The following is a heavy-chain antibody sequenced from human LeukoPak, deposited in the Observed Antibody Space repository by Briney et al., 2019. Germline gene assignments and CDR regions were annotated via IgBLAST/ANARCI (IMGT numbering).Heavy chain of an antibody. CDR1: GFSINYDW. V-gene: IGHV3-15*01. CDR2: IKSKTDGGTT. D-gene: IGHD2-2*01. J-gene: IGHJ3*01. Sequence: GGSLRLSCAASGFSINYDWMSWVRQAPGKGLEWVGRIKSKTDGGTTEYAAPVKGRFTISRDDSRNTPYLQMSSLKSEDTAVYYCVRDQYCASSSCPGAFDLWGQGTVVTVSS. CDR3: VRDQYCASSSCPGAFDL.